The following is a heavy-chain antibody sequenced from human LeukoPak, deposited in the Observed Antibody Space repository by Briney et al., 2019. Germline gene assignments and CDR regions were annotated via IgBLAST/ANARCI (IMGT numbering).Heavy chain of an antibody. CDR1: GGSISSYY. D-gene: IGHD6-13*01. V-gene: IGHV4-59*08. CDR2: IYYSGST. J-gene: IGHJ4*02. CDR3: AIFESSSWYYFDY. Sequence: SETLSLTCTVSGGSISSYYWSWIRQPPGKGLEWIGYIYYSGSTNYNPSLKSRVTISVDTSKNQFSLKLSSVTAADTAVYYCAIFESSSWYYFDYWGQGTLVTVSS.